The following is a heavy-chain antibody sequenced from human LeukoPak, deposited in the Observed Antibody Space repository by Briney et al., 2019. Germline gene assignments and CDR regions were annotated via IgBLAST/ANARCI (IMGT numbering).Heavy chain of an antibody. D-gene: IGHD6-13*01. CDR3: ARARVIAAAGTGY. Sequence: PGGSLRLSCAASGFTFSSYSMNWVRQAPGKGLEWVSSISSSSSYIYYADSVKGRFTISRDNAKNSLYLQMNSLRAEDTAEYYCARARVIAAAGTGYWGQGTLVTVSS. V-gene: IGHV3-21*01. J-gene: IGHJ4*02. CDR1: GFTFSSYS. CDR2: ISSSSSYI.